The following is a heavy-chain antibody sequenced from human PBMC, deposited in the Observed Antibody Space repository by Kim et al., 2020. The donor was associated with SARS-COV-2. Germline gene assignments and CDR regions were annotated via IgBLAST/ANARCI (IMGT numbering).Heavy chain of an antibody. CDR1: GFTVSSNY. D-gene: IGHD3-22*01. CDR3: ARDSKSGYYFGGRDY. CDR2: IYSGGST. J-gene: IGHJ4*02. V-gene: IGHV3-66*01. Sequence: GGSLRLSCAASGFTVSSNYMSWVRQAPGKGLEWVSVIYSGGSTYYADSVKGRFTISRDNSKNTLYLQMNSLRAEDTAVYYCARDSKSGYYFGGRDYWGQGTLVTVSS.